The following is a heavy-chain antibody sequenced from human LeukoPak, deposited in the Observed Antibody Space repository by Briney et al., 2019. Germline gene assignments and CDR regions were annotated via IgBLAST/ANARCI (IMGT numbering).Heavy chain of an antibody. J-gene: IGHJ6*02. CDR1: GYTFTSYG. CDR3: ASPGITESAWGMDV. D-gene: IGHD1-20*01. CDR2: INSSGGST. V-gene: IGHV1-46*01. Sequence: ASVKVSCKASGYTFTSYGISWVRQAPGQGLEWMGIINSSGGSTSYAQKFQGRVTMARDTSTSTVYMELSSLRSEDTAVYYCASPGITESAWGMDVWGQGTTVTVSS.